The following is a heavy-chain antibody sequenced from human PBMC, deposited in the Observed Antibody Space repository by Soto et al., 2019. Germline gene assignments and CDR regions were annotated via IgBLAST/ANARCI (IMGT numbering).Heavy chain of an antibody. V-gene: IGHV3-66*01. CDR3: ARVNTYYYYYMDV. CDR1: GVTVSSNY. D-gene: IGHD4-17*01. Sequence: GGSLRLSCAASGVTVSSNYMSWVRQAPGKGLEWVSVIYSGGSTYYADSVKGRFTISRDNSKNTLYLQMNSLRAEDTAVYYCARVNTYYYYYMDVWGKGTTVTVSS. J-gene: IGHJ6*03. CDR2: IYSGGST.